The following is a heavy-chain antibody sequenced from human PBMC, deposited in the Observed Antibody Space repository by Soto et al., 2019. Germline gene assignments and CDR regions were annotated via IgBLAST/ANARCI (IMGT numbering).Heavy chain of an antibody. CDR2: ISAYNGNT. Sequence: GASVKVSCKASGYTFTSYGISWVRQAPGQGLEWMGWISAYNGNTNYAQKLQGRVTMTTDTSTSTAYMELRSLRSDDTAVYYCARDSPGVRFLEWFHVPTGFDPWGQGTLVTVSS. J-gene: IGHJ5*02. D-gene: IGHD3-3*01. CDR3: ARDSPGVRFLEWFHVPTGFDP. CDR1: GYTFTSYG. V-gene: IGHV1-18*04.